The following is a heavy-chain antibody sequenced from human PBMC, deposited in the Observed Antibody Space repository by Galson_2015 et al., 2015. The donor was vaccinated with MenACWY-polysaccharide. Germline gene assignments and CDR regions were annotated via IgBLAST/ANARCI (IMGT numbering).Heavy chain of an antibody. V-gene: IGHV3-23*01. D-gene: IGHD3-10*01. J-gene: IGHJ4*02. CDR2: VSGSGGGT. CDR1: GFTFSSYA. CDR3: AESSDGFGVRGVPHHFDY. Sequence: SLRLSCAASGFTFSSYAMSWVRQAPGKGLEWVSAVSGSGGGTYYADSVKGRFTISRDNSKNTLYLQMNSLRAEDTAVYYCAESSDGFGVRGVPHHFDYWGQGTLVTVSS.